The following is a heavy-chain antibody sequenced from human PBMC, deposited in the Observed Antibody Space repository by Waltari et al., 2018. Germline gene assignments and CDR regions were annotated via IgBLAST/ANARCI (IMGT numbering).Heavy chain of an antibody. V-gene: IGHV2-5*01. CDR1: GFSLSTSGVG. D-gene: IGHD3-3*01. Sequence: QITLKESGPTLVKPTQTLTLTCPFSGFSLSTSGVGVGWIRQPPGKALEWLALIYWNDDKRYSPSLKSRLTITKDTSKNQVVLTMTNMDPVDTATYYCAHRRSLDSRTTWGQGTLVTVSS. CDR3: AHRRSLDSRTT. CDR2: IYWNDDK. J-gene: IGHJ5*02.